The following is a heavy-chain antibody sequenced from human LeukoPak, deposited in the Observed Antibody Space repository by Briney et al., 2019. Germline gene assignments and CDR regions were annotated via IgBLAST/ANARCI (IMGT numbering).Heavy chain of an antibody. CDR1: GFTFSSYW. CDR3: ARVGSGYRHAPMGYYYYCMDV. CDR2: IKQDGSEK. V-gene: IGHV3-7*01. D-gene: IGHD5-18*01. J-gene: IGHJ6*03. Sequence: GGSPRLSCAASGFTFSSYWMSWVRQAPGKGLEWVANIKQDGSEKYYVDSVKGRFTISRDNAKKSLYLQMNSLRAEDTAVYYCARVGSGYRHAPMGYYYYCMDVWGKGTTVTVSS.